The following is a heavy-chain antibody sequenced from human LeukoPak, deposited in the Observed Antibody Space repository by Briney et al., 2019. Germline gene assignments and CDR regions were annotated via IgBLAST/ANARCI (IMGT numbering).Heavy chain of an antibody. CDR1: GYTFTSYG. CDR3: ARDRNYDSWSGYYRKSSFDY. CDR2: ISAYNGNT. D-gene: IGHD3-3*01. V-gene: IGHV1-18*01. Sequence: ASVRVSCTASGYTFTSYGISWVRQAPGQGLEWMGWISAYNGNTYYAQKLQGRVTMTTDKSTSTAYMELRSLRSDDTAVYYWARDRNYDSWSGYYRKSSFDYWGQGTLVTVSA. J-gene: IGHJ4*02.